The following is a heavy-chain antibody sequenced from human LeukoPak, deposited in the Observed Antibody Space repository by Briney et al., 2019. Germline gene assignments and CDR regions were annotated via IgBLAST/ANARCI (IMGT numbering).Heavy chain of an antibody. D-gene: IGHD6-13*01. CDR2: IYSGGST. Sequence: GGSLRLSCAASGFTVSSNYMSWVRQAPGKGLEWVSVIYSGGSTYYADSVKGRFTISRDNSKNTLYLQMSSLRAEDTAVYYCARGDYSSSWSFYYWGQGTLVTVSS. CDR3: ARGDYSSSWSFYY. V-gene: IGHV3-66*01. CDR1: GFTVSSNY. J-gene: IGHJ4*02.